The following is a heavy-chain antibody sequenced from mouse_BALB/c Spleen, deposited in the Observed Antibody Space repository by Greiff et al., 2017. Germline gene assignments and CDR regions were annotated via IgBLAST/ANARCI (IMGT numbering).Heavy chain of an antibody. D-gene: IGHD2-1*01. J-gene: IGHJ4*01. CDR1: GFTFSDYY. Sequence: EVQGVESGGGLVKPGGSLKLSCAASGFTFSDYYMYWVRQTPEKRLEWVATISDGGSYTYYPDSVKGRFTISRDNAKNNLYLQMSSLKSEDTAMYYCATGNYLYYYAMDYWGQGTSVTVSS. CDR3: ATGNYLYYYAMDY. CDR2: ISDGGSYT. V-gene: IGHV5-4*02.